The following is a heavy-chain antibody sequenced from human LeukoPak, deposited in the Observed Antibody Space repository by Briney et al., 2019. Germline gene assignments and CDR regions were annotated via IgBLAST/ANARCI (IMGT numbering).Heavy chain of an antibody. J-gene: IGHJ6*03. CDR1: GYIFTHYY. Sequence: ASVKVSCKTSGYIFTHYYIQWVRQATGQGLEWMGWMNPNSSNTGYAQKFQDRFTITRNTSISTAYMELRSLRSDNTAVYYCARGPRIQVWSDYYCYMDVWGKGTTVTVSS. V-gene: IGHV1-8*03. CDR3: ARGPRIQVWSDYYCYMDV. CDR2: MNPNSSNT. D-gene: IGHD5-18*01.